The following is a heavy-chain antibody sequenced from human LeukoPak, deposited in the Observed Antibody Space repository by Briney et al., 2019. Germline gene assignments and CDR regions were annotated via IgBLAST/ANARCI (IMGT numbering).Heavy chain of an antibody. CDR3: ARLRRWLVRGFDY. J-gene: IGHJ4*02. CDR1: GYSFTSYW. V-gene: IGHV5-51*01. CDR2: IYPGDSDT. D-gene: IGHD6-19*01. Sequence: GESLKVSCKGSGYSFTSYWIGWVRQTPGKGLEWMGIIYPGDSDTRYSPSFQGQVTISADKSISTAYLQWSSLKASDTAMYYCARLRRWLVRGFDYWGQGTLVTVSS.